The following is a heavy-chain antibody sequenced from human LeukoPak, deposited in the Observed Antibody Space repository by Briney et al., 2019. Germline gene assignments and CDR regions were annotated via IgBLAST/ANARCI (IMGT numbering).Heavy chain of an antibody. Sequence: SDTLSLTCAVSGYSITSSSWWGWIRQPPGKGLEWIGYIYHSGTTNYNPSLKSRVTISVDTSKNQFSLKLSSVTAADTAVYYCARATGATKVSWFDPWGQGTLVTVSS. CDR2: IYHSGTT. D-gene: IGHD1-26*01. V-gene: IGHV4-28*03. CDR3: ARATGATKVSWFDP. CDR1: GYSITSSSW. J-gene: IGHJ5*02.